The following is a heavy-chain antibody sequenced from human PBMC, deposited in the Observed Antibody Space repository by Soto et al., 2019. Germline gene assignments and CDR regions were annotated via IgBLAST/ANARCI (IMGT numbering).Heavy chain of an antibody. CDR1: GDSISTYS. CDR2: IYYSGSA. CDR3: ARFWSGSYGLDV. D-gene: IGHD3-3*01. V-gene: IGHV4-59*01. Sequence: QVHLLESGPGLVKPSETLSLTCTVSGDSISTYSWNWIRQPPGRGLEWIGYIYYSGSASYNPSLESRISISVDTSKNQFSLRLRSVTAADPAMYYCARFWSGSYGLDVWGQGTTVTVSS. J-gene: IGHJ6*02.